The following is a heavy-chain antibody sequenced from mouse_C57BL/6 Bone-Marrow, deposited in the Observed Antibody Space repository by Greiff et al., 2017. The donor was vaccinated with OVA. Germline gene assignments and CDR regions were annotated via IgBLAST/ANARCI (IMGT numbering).Heavy chain of an antibody. CDR2: IRSKSNNYAT. CDR3: VTYGSSYDYAMDY. D-gene: IGHD1-1*01. CDR1: GFSFNTYA. Sequence: DVMLVESGGGLVQPKGSLKLSCAASGFSFNTYAMNWVRQAPGKGLEWVARIRSKSNNYATYYADSVKDRFTISRDDSESMLYLQMNNLKTEDTAMYYCVTYGSSYDYAMDYWGQGTSVTVSS. V-gene: IGHV10-1*01. J-gene: IGHJ4*01.